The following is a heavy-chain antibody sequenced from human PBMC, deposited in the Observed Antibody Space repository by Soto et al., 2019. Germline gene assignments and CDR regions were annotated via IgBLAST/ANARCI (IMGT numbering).Heavy chain of an antibody. V-gene: IGHV1-69*12. CDR3: AIASVVATHAFDI. D-gene: IGHD1-26*01. CDR1: GGTFSSYA. J-gene: IGHJ3*02. CDR2: IIPIFATA. Sequence: QVQLVQSGAEVKKPGSSVKVSCKASGGTFSSYAISWVRQAPGQGLEWMGGIIPIFATANYAQKFQGRVTMTADGSTNTSYMELSTLRSEDTAVYYCAIASVVATHAFDIWGQGTMVTVSS.